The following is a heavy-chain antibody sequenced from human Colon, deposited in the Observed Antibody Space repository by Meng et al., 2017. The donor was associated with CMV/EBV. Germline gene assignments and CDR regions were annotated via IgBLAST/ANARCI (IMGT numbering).Heavy chain of an antibody. D-gene: IGHD3-3*01. Sequence: GESLKISCTASGFTFSHNWMTWVRQAPGKGLQWVANIKEDGSERYYLDSVNGRFSISRDNAKDSLYLQMNSLRVDDTAVYYCARFLGNGWYDPWGQGTLVTVSS. V-gene: IGHV3-7*01. CDR2: IKEDGSER. CDR3: ARFLGNGWYDP. J-gene: IGHJ5*02. CDR1: GFTFSHNW.